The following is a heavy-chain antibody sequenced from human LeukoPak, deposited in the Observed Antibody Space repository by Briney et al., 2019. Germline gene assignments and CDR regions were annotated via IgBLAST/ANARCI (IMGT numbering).Heavy chain of an antibody. Sequence: GGSLRLSCAASGFSFSKYWVTWVRQAPEKGLEWVAKIKQDGSEKYYVDSVKGRFTISRDNANNSLYLQMNSLSAEDTAIYYCARQPQVAHFDYWGQGTPVSVSS. J-gene: IGHJ4*02. CDR3: ARQPQVAHFDY. D-gene: IGHD2-15*01. V-gene: IGHV3-7*01. CDR1: GFSFSKYW. CDR2: IKQDGSEK.